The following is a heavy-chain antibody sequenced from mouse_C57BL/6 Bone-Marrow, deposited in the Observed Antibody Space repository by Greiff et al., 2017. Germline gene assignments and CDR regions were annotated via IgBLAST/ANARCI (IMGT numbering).Heavy chain of an antibody. CDR1: GFTFSSYA. CDR2: ISDGGSYT. V-gene: IGHV5-4*03. CDR3: SRYTDYLYAMYY. D-gene: IGHD2-4*01. J-gene: IGHJ4*01. Sequence: DVMLVESGGGLVKPGGSLKLSCAASGFTFSSYAMSWVRQTPEKRLEWVATISDGGSYTYYPDNVKGRFTISRDNAKNNLYLHMRHLKSQDTAMYDFSRYTDYLYAMYYWGQGTAVTVSS.